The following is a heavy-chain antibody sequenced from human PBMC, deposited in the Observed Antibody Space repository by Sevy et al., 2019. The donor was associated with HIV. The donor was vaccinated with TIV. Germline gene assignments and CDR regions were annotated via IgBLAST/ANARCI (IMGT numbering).Heavy chain of an antibody. Sequence: SETLSLTCTVSGGSISSYYWSWIRQPPGKGLEWIGYIYYSGSTNYNPSLKSRVTISVDTSKNQFSLKLSSVTAADTAVYYGARAFDGDYDFWSGVRPEVNWFDPWGQGTLVTVSS. CDR3: ARAFDGDYDFWSGVRPEVNWFDP. J-gene: IGHJ5*02. CDR1: GGSISSYY. D-gene: IGHD3-3*01. V-gene: IGHV4-59*01. CDR2: IYYSGST.